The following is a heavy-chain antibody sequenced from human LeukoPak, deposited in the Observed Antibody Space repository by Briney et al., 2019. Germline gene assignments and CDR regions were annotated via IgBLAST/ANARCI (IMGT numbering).Heavy chain of an antibody. J-gene: IGHJ5*02. CDR1: GYTFTSYG. CDR2: ISAYNGNT. Sequence: RASVKVSCKASGYTFTSYGISWVRQAPGQGLEWMGWISAYNGNTNYAQKLQGRVTMTTDTSTSTAYMELRSLRSDDTAVYYCARVVVVPAAMSYWFDPWGQGTLVTVSS. CDR3: ARVVVVPAAMSYWFDP. V-gene: IGHV1-18*04. D-gene: IGHD2-2*01.